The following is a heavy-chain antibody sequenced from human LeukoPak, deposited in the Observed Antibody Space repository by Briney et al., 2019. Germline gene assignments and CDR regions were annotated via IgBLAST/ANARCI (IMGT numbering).Heavy chain of an antibody. J-gene: IGHJ4*02. Sequence: GASVKVSCKASGYTFTGYYMHWVRQAPGQGLEWMGWINPNSGGTNYAQKFQGRVTMTRDTSISTAYMELSRLRSDDTAVYYCARDVGEGDGYNYRDYWGQGTLVTVSS. CDR3: ARDVGEGDGYNYRDY. D-gene: IGHD5-24*01. V-gene: IGHV1-2*02. CDR1: GYTFTGYY. CDR2: INPNSGGT.